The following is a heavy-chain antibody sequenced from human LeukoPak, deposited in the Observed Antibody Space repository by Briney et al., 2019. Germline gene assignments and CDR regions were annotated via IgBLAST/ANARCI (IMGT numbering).Heavy chain of an antibody. V-gene: IGHV3-23*01. CDR3: AKSDDSSGYYYYYVMDV. J-gene: IGHJ6*02. Sequence: GGSLRLSCAASGFTFSSYAMSWVRQAPGKGLEWVSALTGSGGSTYYADSVKGRFTISRDNSKNTLYLQMNSLRAEDTALYYCAKSDDSSGYYYYYVMDVWGQGTTVTVSS. CDR1: GFTFSSYA. D-gene: IGHD3-22*01. CDR2: LTGSGGST.